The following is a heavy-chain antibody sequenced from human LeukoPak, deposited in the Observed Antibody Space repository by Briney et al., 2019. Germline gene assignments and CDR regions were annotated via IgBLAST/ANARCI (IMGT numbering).Heavy chain of an antibody. CDR1: GYTFTSYG. V-gene: IGHV1-18*01. CDR3: ARDASITIFGVVNLNWFDP. J-gene: IGHJ5*02. D-gene: IGHD3-3*01. CDR2: ISAYNGNT. Sequence: ASVKVSCKASGYTFTSYGISWVRQAPGQGLEWMGWISAYNGNTNYAQKLQGRVTMTTDTPTSTAYMELRSLRPDDTAVYYCARDASITIFGVVNLNWFDPWGQGTLVTVSS.